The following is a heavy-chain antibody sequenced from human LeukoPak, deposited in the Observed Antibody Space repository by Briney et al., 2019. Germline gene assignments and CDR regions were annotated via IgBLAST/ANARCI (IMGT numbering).Heavy chain of an antibody. CDR3: ARARYCSSTSCYTDWFDP. Sequence: SETLSLTCTVSGGSISSYYWSWIRQPPGKGLEWIGEINHSGSTNYNPSLKSRVTISVDTSKNQFSLKLSSVTAADTAVYYCARARYCSSTSCYTDWFDPWGQGTLVTVSS. CDR1: GGSISSYY. D-gene: IGHD2-2*02. J-gene: IGHJ5*02. V-gene: IGHV4-34*01. CDR2: INHSGST.